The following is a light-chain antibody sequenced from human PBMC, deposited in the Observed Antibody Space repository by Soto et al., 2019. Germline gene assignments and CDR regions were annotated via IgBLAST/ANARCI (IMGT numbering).Light chain of an antibody. CDR1: SSNIGAGYD. V-gene: IGLV1-40*01. Sequence: QSVLTQPPSVPGAPGQRVSISCTGSSSNIGAGYDVHWYQHLPGTAPKLLIYANNNRPSGVPDRFSGSKSGTSASLAITGLQAEDEADYYCQSYDSSRSPLYFFGTGTKVTVL. CDR3: QSYDSSRSPLYF. CDR2: ANN. J-gene: IGLJ1*01.